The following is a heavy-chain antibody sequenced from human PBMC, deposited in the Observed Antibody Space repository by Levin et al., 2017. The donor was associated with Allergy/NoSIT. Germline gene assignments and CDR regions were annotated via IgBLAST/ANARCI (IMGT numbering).Heavy chain of an antibody. Sequence: LSLTCAASGFTFSSYGMHWVRQAPGKGLEWVAVIWYDGSNKYYADSVKGRFTISRDNSKNTLYLQMNSLRAEDTAVYYCARGGLSVPAAMMDAFDIWGQGTMVTVSS. J-gene: IGHJ3*02. V-gene: IGHV3-33*01. CDR1: GFTFSSYG. CDR2: IWYDGSNK. D-gene: IGHD2-2*01. CDR3: ARGGLSVPAAMMDAFDI.